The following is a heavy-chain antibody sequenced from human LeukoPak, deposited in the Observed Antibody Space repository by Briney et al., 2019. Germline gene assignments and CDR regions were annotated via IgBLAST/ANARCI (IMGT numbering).Heavy chain of an antibody. V-gene: IGHV1-2*02. CDR1: GYTFTGYY. CDR2: INPNSGGT. CDR3: ARDDVSAAGGYNYYMDV. J-gene: IGHJ6*03. Sequence: EASVKVSCKASGYTFTGYYMHWVRQAPGQGLEWIGWINPNSGGTNYAQKFQGRVTMTRDTSISTAYMELSRLRSDDTAVYYCARDDVSAAGGYNYYMDVWGKGTTVTVSS. D-gene: IGHD6-13*01.